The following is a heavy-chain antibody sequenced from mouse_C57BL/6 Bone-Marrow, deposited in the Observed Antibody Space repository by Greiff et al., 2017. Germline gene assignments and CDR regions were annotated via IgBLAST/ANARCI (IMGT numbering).Heavy chain of an antibody. D-gene: IGHD1-1*02. Sequence: EVKLVESGGGLVQPGGSMKLSCAASGFTFSDAWMDWVRQSPEKGLEWVAEIRNKANNHATYYAESVKGRFTISRDDSKSSVYLEMNSVRAEEPGIYYCSREVGGYDWYFDVWGAGTTVTVSS. CDR1: GFTFSDAW. CDR2: IRNKANNHAT. J-gene: IGHJ1*01. CDR3: SREVGGYDWYFDV. V-gene: IGHV6-6*01.